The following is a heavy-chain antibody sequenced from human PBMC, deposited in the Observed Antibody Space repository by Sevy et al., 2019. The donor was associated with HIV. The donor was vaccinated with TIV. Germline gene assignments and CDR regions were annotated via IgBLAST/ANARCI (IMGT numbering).Heavy chain of an antibody. CDR2: IGLSGAT. V-gene: IGHV3-13*01. CDR1: AFTFSSYD. CDR3: ARETAADAFDV. Sequence: GGSLRLSCAATAFTFSSYDMHWVRQVAGKGLEWVSSIGLSGATYFAGSVKGRFTISRDNVKNYLYLQMSSLRAGDTAVYYCARETAADAFDVWGQGTFVTVSS. D-gene: IGHD6-13*01. J-gene: IGHJ3*01.